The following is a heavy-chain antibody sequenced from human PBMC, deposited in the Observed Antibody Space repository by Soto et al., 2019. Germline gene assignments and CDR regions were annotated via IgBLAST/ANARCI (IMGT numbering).Heavy chain of an antibody. V-gene: IGHV4-38-2*02. CDR1: GDSISSGSY. Sequence: SETLSLTCTVSGDSISSGSYWGWIRQPPGEGPEWIASIYHGGTTFYNPSLKSRISISVDTSKNQFSLGLTSVTAADTATYYCARVNVMVVAGSTFHYWGPGTMVTVSS. D-gene: IGHD6-19*01. CDR2: IYHGGTT. J-gene: IGHJ4*03. CDR3: ARVNVMVVAGSTFHY.